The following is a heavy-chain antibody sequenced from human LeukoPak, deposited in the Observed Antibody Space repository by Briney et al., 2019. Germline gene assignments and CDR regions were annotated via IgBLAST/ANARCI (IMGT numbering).Heavy chain of an antibody. D-gene: IGHD1-26*01. V-gene: IGHV3-48*01. CDR1: GFTFSSYS. Sequence: GGSLRLSCAASGFTFSSYSMNWVRQAPGKGLEWVSYISSSSSTIYYADSVKGRFTISRDNAKNSLYLQMNSLRAEDTAVYYCASRGYSGSYLTEYFQHWGQGTLVTVSS. J-gene: IGHJ1*01. CDR3: ASRGYSGSYLTEYFQH. CDR2: ISSSSSTI.